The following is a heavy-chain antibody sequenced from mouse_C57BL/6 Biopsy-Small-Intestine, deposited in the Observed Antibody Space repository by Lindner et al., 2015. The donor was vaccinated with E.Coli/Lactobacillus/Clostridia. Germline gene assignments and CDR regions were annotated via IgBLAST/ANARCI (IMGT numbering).Heavy chain of an antibody. J-gene: IGHJ1*03. V-gene: IGHV1-80*01. CDR3: ARHYYGSSYDWYFDV. Sequence: VQLQESGAELVKPGASVKISCKVSGYAFSSYWMNWVKQRPGKGLEWIGQIFPGDGDTNYNGKFKGKATLTADKSSSAAYMQLSSLTSEDSAVYFCARHYYGSSYDWYFDVWGTGTTVTVSS. CDR1: GYAFSSYW. D-gene: IGHD1-1*01. CDR2: IFPGDGDT.